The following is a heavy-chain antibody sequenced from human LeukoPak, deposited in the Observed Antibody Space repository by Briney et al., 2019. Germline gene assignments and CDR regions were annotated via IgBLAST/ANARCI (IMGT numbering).Heavy chain of an antibody. J-gene: IGHJ4*02. CDR1: GGSIRSYY. CDR3: ARDGISYGIDY. Sequence: SETLSLTCTVSGGSIRSYYWSWIRQPPGKGLEWIGYIYYSGSTKYNSSLKSRVTISVDTSENQFSLKLTSVTAADTAVYYCARDGISYGIDYWGQGTLVTVSS. D-gene: IGHD5-18*01. CDR2: IYYSGST. V-gene: IGHV4-59*12.